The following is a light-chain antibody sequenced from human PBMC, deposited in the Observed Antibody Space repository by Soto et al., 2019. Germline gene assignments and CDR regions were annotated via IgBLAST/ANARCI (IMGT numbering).Light chain of an antibody. Sequence: DIQMTQSPSSLSASVGDRVTITCRASRGISNYLAWYQQIPGKVPKLLISAASTLQSGVPSRFSGSGSGTDFTLTISSLQPEDVATYYCQKYTNVPAFCGGPKVEIK. V-gene: IGKV1-27*01. J-gene: IGKJ4*01. CDR3: QKYTNVPA. CDR2: AAS. CDR1: RGISNY.